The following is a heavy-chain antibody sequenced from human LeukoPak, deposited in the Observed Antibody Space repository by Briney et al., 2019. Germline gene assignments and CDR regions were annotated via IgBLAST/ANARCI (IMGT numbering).Heavy chain of an antibody. Sequence: GGSLRLSCAASGFAFSSCGIHWVRQAPGKGVEWVALISEDGSIKFYADSVKGRFTISGDNSKNTLYLQMNSLRAEDTAVYYCAKEVGARDAFDIWGQGTLVTVSP. J-gene: IGHJ3*02. CDR2: ISEDGSIK. CDR3: AKEVGARDAFDI. CDR1: GFAFSSCG. V-gene: IGHV3-30*18. D-gene: IGHD1-26*01.